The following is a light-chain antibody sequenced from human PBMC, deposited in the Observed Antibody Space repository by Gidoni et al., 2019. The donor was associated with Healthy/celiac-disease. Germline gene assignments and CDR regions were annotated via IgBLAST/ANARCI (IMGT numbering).Light chain of an antibody. CDR1: SSNIGNND. V-gene: IGLV1-51*01. CDR2: DNN. J-gene: IGLJ3*02. Sequence: QSVLTQPPTVSAAPVQKVHIPCSGSSSNIGNNDVSWYQQLPGTAPKLLIYDNNKRPSGIPDRFSGSKSGTSATLGITGLQTGDEADYYCGTWDSSLSAGVFGGGTKLTVL. CDR3: GTWDSSLSAGV.